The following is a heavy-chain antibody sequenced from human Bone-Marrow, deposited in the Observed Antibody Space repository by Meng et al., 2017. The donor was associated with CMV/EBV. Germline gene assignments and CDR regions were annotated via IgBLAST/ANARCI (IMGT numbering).Heavy chain of an antibody. V-gene: IGHV3-53*01. CDR3: ARRLYGSGTLDY. CDR2: IYSAGTT. CDR1: GFTVSSSY. J-gene: IGHJ4*02. Sequence: ESLKISCAASGFTVSSSYLSWVRQAPGKGLEWVSVIYSAGTTYYADSVKGRFTISRDNSKNTMYLQMNSLRAEDTAVYYCARRLYGSGTLDYWGQGTLVTVSS. D-gene: IGHD3-10*01.